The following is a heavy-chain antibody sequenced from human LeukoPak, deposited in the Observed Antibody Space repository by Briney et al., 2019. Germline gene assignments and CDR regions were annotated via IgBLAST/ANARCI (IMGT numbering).Heavy chain of an antibody. Sequence: ASVTVFFKASGYTFTMYDINWVRQATGQGLEWMGWMNPNSGKTGYAQKFHGRVTMTRTTSISTAYMELSSLRSEDTAVYYCVSTVHDSSGYYYSYWGQGPLVTVSS. D-gene: IGHD3-22*01. CDR3: VSTVHDSSGYYYSY. CDR1: GYTFTMYD. CDR2: MNPNSGKT. V-gene: IGHV1-8*01. J-gene: IGHJ4*02.